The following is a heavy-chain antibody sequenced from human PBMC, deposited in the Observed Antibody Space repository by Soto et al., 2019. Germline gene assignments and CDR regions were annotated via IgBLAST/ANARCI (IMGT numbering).Heavy chain of an antibody. CDR1: GYSFTNYW. D-gene: IGHD6-13*01. CDR2: IYPGDSDT. CDR3: ARQGSSSSHRALDI. V-gene: IGHV5-51*01. Sequence: GXSLKISGKGSGYSFTNYWIGWVRQMPGKGLEWMGIIYPGDSDTKYSPSFQGQVTISVDKSISTAYLHWSSLKASDTAFYYCARQGSSSSHRALDIWGQGTMVTVSS. J-gene: IGHJ3*02.